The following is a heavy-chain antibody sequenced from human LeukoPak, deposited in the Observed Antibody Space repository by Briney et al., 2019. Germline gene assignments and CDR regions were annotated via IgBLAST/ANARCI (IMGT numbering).Heavy chain of an antibody. CDR3: ARAYYECFDY. J-gene: IGHJ4*02. V-gene: IGHV4-30-2*01. CDR2: IYHSGST. D-gene: IGHD3-22*01. CDR1: GGSISSGGYS. Sequence: SETLSLTCAVSGGSISSGGYSWSWIRQPPGKGLDWIGYIYHSGSTYYNPSLKSRVTISVDRSKNQFSLKLGSVTAADTAVYYCARAYYECFDYWGQGTLVTVSS.